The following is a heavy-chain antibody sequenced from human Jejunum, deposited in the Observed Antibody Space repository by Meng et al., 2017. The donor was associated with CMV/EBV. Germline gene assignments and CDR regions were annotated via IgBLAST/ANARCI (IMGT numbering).Heavy chain of an antibody. D-gene: IGHD2-2*02. CDR2: IDVDGSTT. Sequence: SGLTFSASWIHGFRQAPGKGLGWVSRIDVDGSTTTYADSVRGRFTISRNHAKNTLYLQMNSLRAEDTAVYYCARDRSYYTTGPHFDYWGQGTLVTVSS. V-gene: IGHV3-74*01. J-gene: IGHJ4*02. CDR1: GLTFSASW. CDR3: ARDRSYYTTGPHFDY.